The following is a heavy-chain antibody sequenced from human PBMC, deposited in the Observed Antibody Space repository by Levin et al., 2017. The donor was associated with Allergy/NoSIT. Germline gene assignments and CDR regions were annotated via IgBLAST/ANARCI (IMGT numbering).Heavy chain of an antibody. CDR3: ARGGGVAVAGD. CDR1: GGSISSSHWF. D-gene: IGHD6-19*01. CDR2: ISYSGTT. V-gene: IGHV4-39*02. J-gene: IGHJ4*02. Sequence: SETLSLTCTVSGGSISSSHWFWSWIRQPPGRGLEWIGTISYSGTTYFNPSLKSPVTISVDTSKNHFSLQLSSVTAADTAVYYCARGGGVAVAGDWGQGTLVTVSS.